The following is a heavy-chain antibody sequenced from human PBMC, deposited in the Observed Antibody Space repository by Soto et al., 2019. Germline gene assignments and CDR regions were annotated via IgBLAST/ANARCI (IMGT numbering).Heavy chain of an antibody. D-gene: IGHD2-2*03. Sequence: QVQLVQSGAEVKKPGASVKVSCKASGYTFTSYGISWVRQAPGQGLEWMGWISAYNGNTNYAQKLQGRVTMTTDTATITAYMELRSLRSDDTAVYYCARIGVFVDIVVVRAAPGGYYYYMDVWGKGTTVTVSS. V-gene: IGHV1-18*01. J-gene: IGHJ6*03. CDR3: ARIGVFVDIVVVRAAPGGYYYYMDV. CDR1: GYTFTSYG. CDR2: ISAYNGNT.